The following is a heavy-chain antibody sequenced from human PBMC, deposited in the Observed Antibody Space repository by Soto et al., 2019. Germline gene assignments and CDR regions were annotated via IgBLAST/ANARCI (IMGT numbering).Heavy chain of an antibody. Sequence: ASVKVSCKTAGGTFTRYVISWVRQAPGQGLEWMGGYIPLFGTADYAQKFQGRVTITADKSTSTAYMELSSLRSDDTAVYFCATDGGSTSSFHYCGQGTLVTVSS. D-gene: IGHD6-6*01. CDR3: ATDGGSTSSFHY. CDR2: YIPLFGTA. CDR1: GGTFTRYV. V-gene: IGHV1-69*06. J-gene: IGHJ4*02.